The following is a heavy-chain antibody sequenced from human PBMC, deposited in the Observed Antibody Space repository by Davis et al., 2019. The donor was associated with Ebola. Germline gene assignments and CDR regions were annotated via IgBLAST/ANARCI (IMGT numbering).Heavy chain of an antibody. J-gene: IGHJ6*02. Sequence: AASVKVSCKASGYTFTSYYMHWVRQAPGQGLEWMGGIIPISRTSNYAQKFQGRVTITADESTSTAYMELSSLRSEDTAVYYCARKGIAVAGYYYGMDVWGQGTTVTVSS. CDR1: GYTFTSYY. V-gene: IGHV1-69*13. CDR2: IIPISRTS. CDR3: ARKGIAVAGYYYGMDV. D-gene: IGHD6-19*01.